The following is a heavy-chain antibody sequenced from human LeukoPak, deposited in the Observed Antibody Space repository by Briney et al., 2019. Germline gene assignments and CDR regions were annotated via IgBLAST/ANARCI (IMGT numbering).Heavy chain of an antibody. V-gene: IGHV1-2*02. CDR1: GYNFKGYY. CDR3: ARGIVYYYGSGSYSVDY. CDR2: INPNSGGT. J-gene: IGHJ4*02. D-gene: IGHD3-10*01. Sequence: ASVKVSCKASGYNFKGYYIYWVRQAPGQGLEWMGWINPNSGGTNYAQKLKGRVTMTTDTSTSTAYMELRSLRSDDTAVYYCARGIVYYYGSGSYSVDYWGQGTLVTVSS.